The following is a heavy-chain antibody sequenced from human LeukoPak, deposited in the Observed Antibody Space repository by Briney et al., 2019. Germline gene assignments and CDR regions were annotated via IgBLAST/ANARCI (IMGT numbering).Heavy chain of an antibody. CDR1: GYSFTNYW. V-gene: IGHV5-51*01. Sequence: GESLKISCKGSGYSFTNYWIGWVRQMPGEGLEWMGIIYPGDSHTRYSPSFQGQVTISADKSISTAYLQWSSLKASDTAMYYCARHVKSDYSNYEFYYFDYWGQGTLVTVSS. J-gene: IGHJ4*02. D-gene: IGHD4-11*01. CDR3: ARHVKSDYSNYEFYYFDY. CDR2: IYPGDSHT.